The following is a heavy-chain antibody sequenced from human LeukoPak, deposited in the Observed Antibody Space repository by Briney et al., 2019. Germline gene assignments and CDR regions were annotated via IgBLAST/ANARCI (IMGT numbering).Heavy chain of an antibody. CDR1: GGSISSYY. V-gene: IGHV4-59*01. CDR3: ARIGGIPLGSFDI. D-gene: IGHD2-2*02. J-gene: IGHJ3*02. Sequence: SETLSLTCTVSGGSISSYYWSWTRQPPGKGLEWIGYIYYSGSNNYNSALKSQVTISADTSKNQFSLKLSSVTAADTAVYYCARIGGIPLGSFDIWGQGTMVTVSS. CDR2: IYYSGSN.